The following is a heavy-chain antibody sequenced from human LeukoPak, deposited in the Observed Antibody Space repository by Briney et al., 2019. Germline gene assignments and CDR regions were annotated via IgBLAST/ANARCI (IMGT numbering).Heavy chain of an antibody. CDR3: ARRAAAGRWFDY. CDR2: ISSGGSTR. J-gene: IGHJ4*02. D-gene: IGHD6-13*01. CDR1: GFTFSDYY. Sequence: GGSLRLSCAVSGFTFSDYYMSWIRQAPGKGLEWVSYISSGGSTRSHADSVKGRFTISRDNAEISLYLQMKCLRAEETAVYYCARRAAAGRWFDYWGQGTLVTVSS. V-gene: IGHV3-11*01.